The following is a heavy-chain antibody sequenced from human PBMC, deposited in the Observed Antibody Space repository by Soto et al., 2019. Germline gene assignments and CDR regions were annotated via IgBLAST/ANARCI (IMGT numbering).Heavy chain of an antibody. CDR1: GRSISGGGDS. J-gene: IGHJ4*02. CDR3: ARYRREAVAGYTLDN. D-gene: IGHD6-13*01. CDR2: IYYSGST. Sequence: SETLSLTCAVSGRSISGGGDSWSWIRRPPGKGLEWIGFIYYSGSTYYNPSLKSRVTISLDTSKSQFSLKVNSMTAADTAVYYCARYRREAVAGYTLDNWGQGILVTVSS. V-gene: IGHV4-30-2*01.